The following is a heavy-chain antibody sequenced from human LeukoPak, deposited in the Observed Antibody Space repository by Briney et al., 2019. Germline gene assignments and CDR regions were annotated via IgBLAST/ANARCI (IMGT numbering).Heavy chain of an antibody. D-gene: IGHD2-15*01. Sequence: PGGSLRLSCAASGFTFDDYAMHWVRQAPGKGLEWVSGISWNSGSIGYADSVKGRFTISRDNAKNSLYLQMNSLRAEDTALYYCAKDIAPRYCSGGSCYSNWFDPWGQGTLVTVSS. CDR1: GFTFDDYA. CDR2: ISWNSGSI. CDR3: AKDIAPRYCSGGSCYSNWFDP. J-gene: IGHJ5*02. V-gene: IGHV3-9*01.